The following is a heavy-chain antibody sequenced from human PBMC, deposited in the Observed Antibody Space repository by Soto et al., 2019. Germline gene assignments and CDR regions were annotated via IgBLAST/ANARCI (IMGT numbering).Heavy chain of an antibody. D-gene: IGHD6-19*01. J-gene: IGHJ4*02. CDR2: SNWDGDDT. CDR3: ARGDIAVAVSSDY. CDR1: GFNFEEYG. Sequence: EVHLVESGGRVVRPGGSLRLSCAASGFNFEEYGMTWVRQAPGKGLEWVAGSNWDGDDTGYADSVQGRFTISRDNAKKFLYLQMNSLRVDDTALYYCARGDIAVAVSSDYWGQGTLVTVSS. V-gene: IGHV3-20*04.